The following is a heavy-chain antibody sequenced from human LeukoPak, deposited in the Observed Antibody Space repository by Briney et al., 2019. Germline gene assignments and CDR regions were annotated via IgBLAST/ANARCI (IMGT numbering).Heavy chain of an antibody. J-gene: IGHJ2*01. Sequence: SETLSLTCTVSGGSISSYYWSWIRQPPGKGLEWIGYIYTSGSTNYNPSLKSRVTISVDTSKNQFSLKLSSVTAADTAVYYCARESGDGYNYGWYFDPWGRGTLVTVSS. CDR1: GGSISSYY. CDR3: ARESGDGYNYGWYFDP. V-gene: IGHV4-4*09. D-gene: IGHD5-24*01. CDR2: IYTSGST.